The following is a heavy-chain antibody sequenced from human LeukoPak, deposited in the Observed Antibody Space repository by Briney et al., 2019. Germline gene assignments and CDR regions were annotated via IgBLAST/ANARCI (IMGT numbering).Heavy chain of an antibody. CDR1: GYTFTSYD. V-gene: IGHV1-8*03. J-gene: IGHJ4*02. Sequence: ASVKVSCKASGYTFTSYDINWVRQAPGQGLEWMGWMNPNSGNTGYAQKFQGRVTITRNTSISTAYMELSSPRSEDTAVYYCARGYCSSTSCLIHYWGQGTLVTVSS. CDR2: MNPNSGNT. CDR3: ARGYCSSTSCLIHY. D-gene: IGHD2-2*01.